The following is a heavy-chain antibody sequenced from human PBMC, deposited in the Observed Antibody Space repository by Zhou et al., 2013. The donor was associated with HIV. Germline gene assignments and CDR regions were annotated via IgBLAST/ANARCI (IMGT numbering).Heavy chain of an antibody. Sequence: QVQLVQSGAEVKKPGSSVKVSCKAFGGTVNNYAINWVRQAPGQGLEWMGGIIQMFGTANYAQKFRGRVTISAGESPGTTYMELNSLRSEDTAMYYCGVFCASATCYEDNEYFDYWGQGTLVTVSS. CDR1: GGTVNNYA. CDR3: GVFCASATCYEDNEYFDY. J-gene: IGHJ4*02. V-gene: IGHV1-69*12. D-gene: IGHD3-9*01. CDR2: IIQMFGTA.